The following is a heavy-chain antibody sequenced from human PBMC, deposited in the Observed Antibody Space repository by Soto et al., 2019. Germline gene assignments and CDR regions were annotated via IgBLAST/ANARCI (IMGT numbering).Heavy chain of an antibody. V-gene: IGHV4-39*01. CDR2: IYYSGST. J-gene: IGHJ4*02. Sequence: PSETLSLTCTVSGGSISSSSYYWGWIRQPPGKGLEWIGSIYYSGSTYYNPSLKSRVTISVDTSKNQFSLKLSSVTAADTAVYYCARHRRWLQFGPHYYFDYWGQGTLVTVSS. CDR3: ARHRRWLQFGPHYYFDY. CDR1: GGSISSSSYY. D-gene: IGHD5-12*01.